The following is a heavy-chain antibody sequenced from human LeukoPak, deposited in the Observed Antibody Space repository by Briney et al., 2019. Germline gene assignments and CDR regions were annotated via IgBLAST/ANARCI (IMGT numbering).Heavy chain of an antibody. V-gene: IGHV4-39*01. CDR1: GGSISSSSYY. J-gene: IGHJ1*01. Sequence: SETLSLTCTVSGGSISSSSYYWGWIRQPPGKGLEWIGSIYYSGSTYYNPSLKSRVTISVDTSKNQFSLKLSSVTAADTAVYYCARRNSSGWYRGSLGQHWGQGTLVTVSS. CDR2: IYYSGST. CDR3: ARRNSSGWYRGSLGQH. D-gene: IGHD6-19*01.